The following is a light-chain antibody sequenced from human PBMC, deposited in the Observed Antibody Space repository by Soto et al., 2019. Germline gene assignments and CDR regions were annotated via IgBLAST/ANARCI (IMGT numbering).Light chain of an antibody. V-gene: IGKV3-20*01. CDR3: QQYGSSPRIT. J-gene: IGKJ5*01. Sequence: DIVMTQSPDSLAVSPGERATLSCRASQSISSNSLAWYQQKPGQAPRLFIYGASSRATGIPDRFSGSGSGTHFTLTISRLEPEDFALYYCQQYGSSPRITFGQGTRLEIK. CDR2: GAS. CDR1: QSISSNS.